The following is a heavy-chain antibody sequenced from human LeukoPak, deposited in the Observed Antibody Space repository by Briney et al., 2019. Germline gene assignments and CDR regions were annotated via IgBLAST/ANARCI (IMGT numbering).Heavy chain of an antibody. CDR3: ARGSDSSGYYFEWFDP. V-gene: IGHV3-53*01. D-gene: IGHD3-22*01. J-gene: IGHJ5*02. Sequence: PGGSLRLSCAASGFTVSSNYMSWVRQAPGKGLEWVSVIYSGGSTYYADSVKGRFTISRDNSKSTLYLQMNSLRAEDTAVYYCARGSDSSGYYFEWFDPWGQGTLVTVSS. CDR2: IYSGGST. CDR1: GFTVSSNY.